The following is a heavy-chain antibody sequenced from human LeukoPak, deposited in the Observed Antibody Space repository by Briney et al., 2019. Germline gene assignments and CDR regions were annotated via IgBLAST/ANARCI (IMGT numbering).Heavy chain of an antibody. J-gene: IGHJ4*02. CDR1: GFTLSNAW. Sequence: SGGSLRLSCAASGFTLSNAWMSWVRQAPGKGLEWVGRIKSKTDGGTTDYAAPVKDRFTFSRDDSKNTLYLQMNNLQTEDTAVYYCITSLSGYDFLFDYWGQGTLVTVSS. D-gene: IGHD5-12*01. CDR3: ITSLSGYDFLFDY. CDR2: IKSKTDGGTT. V-gene: IGHV3-15*01.